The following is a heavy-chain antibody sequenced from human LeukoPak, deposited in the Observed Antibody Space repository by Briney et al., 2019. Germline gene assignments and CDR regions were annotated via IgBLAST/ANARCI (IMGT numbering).Heavy chain of an antibody. Sequence: GGSLRLSCAASGFTFSSYAMSWDRQAPGKGLEWVSAISGSGGSTYYADSVKGRFTISRGNSKNTLYLQMNSLRAEDTAVYYCAKGPRAVAGTQGYWGQGTLVTVSS. CDR1: GFTFSSYA. CDR2: ISGSGGST. J-gene: IGHJ4*02. CDR3: AKGPRAVAGTQGY. D-gene: IGHD6-19*01. V-gene: IGHV3-23*01.